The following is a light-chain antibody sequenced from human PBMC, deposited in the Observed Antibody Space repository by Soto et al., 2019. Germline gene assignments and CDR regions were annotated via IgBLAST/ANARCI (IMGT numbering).Light chain of an antibody. Sequence: DIQMTQSPSSLSASVGDRVTITCRASQYISSWLAWYQQKPGKAPKLLIHDASNLESGVPSRFSGSGSGTEFTLTISGLQPDDFATYYCQHYYTSPYSFAQGTMLEIK. CDR1: QYISSW. CDR2: DAS. V-gene: IGKV1-5*01. CDR3: QHYYTSPYS. J-gene: IGKJ2*03.